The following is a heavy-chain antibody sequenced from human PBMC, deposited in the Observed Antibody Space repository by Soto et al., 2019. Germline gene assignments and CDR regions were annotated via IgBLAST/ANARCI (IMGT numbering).Heavy chain of an antibody. Sequence: GASVKVSCKASGYTFTSYAMHWVRQAPGQRLEWMGWINAGNGNTKYSQKFQGRVTITRDTSASTAYMELSSLRSEDTAVYYCARDQGRDSYDYVWGSYRRTYGMDVWGQGTTVTVSS. CDR2: INAGNGNT. D-gene: IGHD3-16*02. CDR3: ARDQGRDSYDYVWGSYRRTYGMDV. CDR1: GYTFTSYA. V-gene: IGHV1-3*01. J-gene: IGHJ6*02.